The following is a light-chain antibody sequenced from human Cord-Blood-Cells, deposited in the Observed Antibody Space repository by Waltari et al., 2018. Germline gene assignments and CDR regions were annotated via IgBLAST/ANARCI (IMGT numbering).Light chain of an antibody. Sequence: QSALTQPASVSGSPAQSITISCTGTSSDVGGYNYVSWYQQHPGKAPKLMIYDVSKRPSGVSNRFSGSKSGNTASLTISGLQAEDEADYYCSSYTSRSVVFGGGTKLTVL. V-gene: IGLV2-14*01. CDR3: SSYTSRSVV. CDR1: SSDVGGYNY. CDR2: DVS. J-gene: IGLJ2*01.